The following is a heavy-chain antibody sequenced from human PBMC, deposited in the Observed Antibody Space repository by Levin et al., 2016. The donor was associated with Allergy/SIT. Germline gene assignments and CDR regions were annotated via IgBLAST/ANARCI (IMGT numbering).Heavy chain of an antibody. CDR2: INPNSGGT. Sequence: ASVKVSCKASGYTFTGYYIHWVRQAPGQGLEWMGWINPNSGGTNYAQKFQGWVTMTRDTSISTAYMELSRLRSDDTAVYYCARSSSGGSWGHRYYYYGMDVWGQGTTVTVSS. CDR1: GYTFTGYY. D-gene: IGHD2-15*01. CDR3: ARSSSGGSWGHRYYYYGMDV. V-gene: IGHV1-2*04. J-gene: IGHJ6*02.